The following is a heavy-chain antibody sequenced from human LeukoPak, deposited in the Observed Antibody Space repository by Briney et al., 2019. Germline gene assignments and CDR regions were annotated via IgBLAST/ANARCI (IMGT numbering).Heavy chain of an antibody. CDR2: VSGSGGST. CDR1: GFIFSSYA. J-gene: IGHJ4*02. CDR3: AKGTYSGSYFIYFDY. Sequence: TGGSLRLSCAASGFIFSSYAMSWVRQGPGKGLEWVSAVSGSGGSTYYADSVKGRFTISRDNSKNTLYLQMNSLRAEDTAVYYCAKGTYSGSYFIYFDYWGQGTLVTVSS. D-gene: IGHD1-26*01. V-gene: IGHV3-23*01.